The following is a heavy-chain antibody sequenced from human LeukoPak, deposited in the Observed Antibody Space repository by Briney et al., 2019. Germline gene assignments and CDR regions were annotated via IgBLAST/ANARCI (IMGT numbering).Heavy chain of an antibody. V-gene: IGHV3-23*01. D-gene: IGHD1-26*01. J-gene: IGHJ4*02. CDR2: ISGSGGGT. Sequence: GGSLILSCAASGFTFSSYAMSWVRQAPEKGLEWVSTISGSGGGTYYADSVKGRFTVSRDDSKNTLYLQMNSLRAEDTAVYYCVKDLGRYRNNCFDYWGQGTLVTVSS. CDR1: GFTFSSYA. CDR3: VKDLGRYRNNCFDY.